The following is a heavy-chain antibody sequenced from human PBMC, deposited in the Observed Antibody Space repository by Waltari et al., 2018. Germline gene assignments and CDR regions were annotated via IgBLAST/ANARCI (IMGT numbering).Heavy chain of an antibody. CDR1: GGSFSGYY. Sequence: QVQLQQWGAGLLKPSETLSLTCAVYGGSFSGYYWSWIRQPPGKGLEWIGEINHSGSTNYNPSLKSRVTISVDTSKNQFSLKLSSVTAADTAVYYCARAPGVVIRVAPAYYYYYYMDVWGKGTTVTVSS. CDR2: INHSGST. V-gene: IGHV4-34*01. D-gene: IGHD3-3*01. J-gene: IGHJ6*03. CDR3: ARAPGVVIRVAPAYYYYYYMDV.